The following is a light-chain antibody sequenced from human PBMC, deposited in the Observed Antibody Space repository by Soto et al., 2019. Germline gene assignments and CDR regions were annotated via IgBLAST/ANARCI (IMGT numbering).Light chain of an antibody. V-gene: IGLV2-14*01. CDR2: EVS. J-gene: IGLJ1*01. Sequence: QSALTQPASVSGSPGQSITISCTGTSSDVGGYNYVSWYQQHPGKAPKLMIYEVSNRPSGVSNRFSGSKSGNTASLTISGLQAEDAADYYCSSYTSSGTYVFGTGTKLTVL. CDR1: SSDVGGYNY. CDR3: SSYTSSGTYV.